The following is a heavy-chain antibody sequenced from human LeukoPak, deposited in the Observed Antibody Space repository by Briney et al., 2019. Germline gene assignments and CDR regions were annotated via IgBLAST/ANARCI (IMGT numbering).Heavy chain of an antibody. CDR3: ARSYGMDA. J-gene: IGHJ6*02. CDR1: GFTFSTYW. Sequence: GGSLRLSCAASGFTFSTYWMHWVRQAPGKGPVWVSRINSDGSSTTYADSVKGRFTISRDNAKSTLYLQMNSLRAEDTAVYYCARSYGMDAWGQGTTVTVSS. V-gene: IGHV3-74*01. CDR2: INSDGSST.